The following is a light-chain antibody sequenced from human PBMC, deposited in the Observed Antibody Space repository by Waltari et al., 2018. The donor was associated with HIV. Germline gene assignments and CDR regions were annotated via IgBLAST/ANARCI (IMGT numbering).Light chain of an antibody. CDR1: QGISTY. J-gene: IGKJ4*01. Sequence: DIQMTQFPSSLSASVGDRVTITCRASQGISTYLSWYQQKPGKVPKLLIYGASTLQSGVPSRFSVSGSGSDFTLTISSLQPEDVATYYCQKYNSPPLTFGGGTKVEIK. V-gene: IGKV1-27*01. CDR2: GAS. CDR3: QKYNSPPLT.